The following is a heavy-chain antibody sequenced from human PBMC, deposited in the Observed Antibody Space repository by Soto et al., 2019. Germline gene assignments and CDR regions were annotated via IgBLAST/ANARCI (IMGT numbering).Heavy chain of an antibody. J-gene: IGHJ6*02. CDR1: GYTFTAHY. D-gene: IGHD1-26*01. V-gene: IGHV1-2*04. Sequence: QVQLEQSGAEVKKPGASVKVSCKASGYTFTAHYIHWVRQAPGQGLEWMGWINPNSGATKYSRKFEGLVTMTRDTSFNTVYMELTGLRSGDTAIYFCARDVLYFGGLTPYFYHYYGLDVWAQGTTVTVSS. CDR3: ARDVLYFGGLTPYFYHYYGLDV. CDR2: INPNSGAT.